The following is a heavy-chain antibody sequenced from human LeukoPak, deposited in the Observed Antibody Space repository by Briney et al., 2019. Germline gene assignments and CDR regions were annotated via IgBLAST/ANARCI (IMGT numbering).Heavy chain of an antibody. J-gene: IGHJ4*02. Sequence: SETLSLTCDVSGGSISSSNWWSWVRQPPRKGLEWIGEVSHSGSRNYNPSLTGRVTVSSDWAKSQVSLKMTSATAADTAVYYCASHMVVTGTRGFDNWGQGTLVTVS. V-gene: IGHV4-4*02. CDR3: ASHMVVTGTRGFDN. CDR1: GGSISSSNW. D-gene: IGHD2-21*02. CDR2: VSHSGSR.